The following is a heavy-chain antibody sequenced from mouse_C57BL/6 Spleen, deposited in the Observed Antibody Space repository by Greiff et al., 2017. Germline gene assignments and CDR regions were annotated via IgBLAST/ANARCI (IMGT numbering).Heavy chain of an antibody. CDR2: IDPNSGGT. CDR3: AGITTVVATDWYFDV. V-gene: IGHV1-72*01. CDR1: GYTFTSYW. J-gene: IGHJ1*03. Sequence: VQLQQPGAELVKPGASVKLSCKASGYTFTSYWMHWVKQRPGRGLEWIGRIDPNSGGTKYNEKFKSKATLTVDKPSSTAYIQLSSLTSEDSAVYDCAGITTVVATDWYFDVWGTGTTVTVSS. D-gene: IGHD1-1*01.